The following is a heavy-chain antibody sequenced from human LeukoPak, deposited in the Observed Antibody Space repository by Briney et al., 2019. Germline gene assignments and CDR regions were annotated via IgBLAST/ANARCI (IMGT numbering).Heavy chain of an antibody. CDR1: GGSISSGGYS. CDR2: IYHSGST. Sequence: SQTLSLTCAVSGGSISSGGYSWSWIRQPPGKGLEWIGYIYHSGSTYYNPSLKSRVTISVDRSKNQFSLKLSSVTAADTAVYYCASTGPSSQAFDIWGQGTMVTVSS. J-gene: IGHJ3*02. D-gene: IGHD1-14*01. V-gene: IGHV4-30-2*01. CDR3: ASTGPSSQAFDI.